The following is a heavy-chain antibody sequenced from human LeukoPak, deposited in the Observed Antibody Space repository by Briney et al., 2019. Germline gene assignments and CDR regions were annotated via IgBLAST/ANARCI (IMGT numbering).Heavy chain of an antibody. D-gene: IGHD3-10*01. Sequence: GGSLRLSCAASGFTFEDFTMHWVRQVPGKGLEWVSLVTWDGGTTYYADSVRGRFTISRDNSEYSLSLQMNSLRSEDTALYYCARAFGGKVYFMDVWGKGTTVTVSS. CDR1: GFTFEDFT. CDR2: VTWDGGTT. J-gene: IGHJ6*03. CDR3: ARAFGGKVYFMDV. V-gene: IGHV3-43*01.